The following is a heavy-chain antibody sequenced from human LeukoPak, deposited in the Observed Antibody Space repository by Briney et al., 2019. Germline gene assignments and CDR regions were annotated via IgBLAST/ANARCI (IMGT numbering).Heavy chain of an antibody. CDR1: GLTFSSYW. CDR2: INSDGSST. Sequence: GGSLRLFCAASGLTFSSYWMHWVRQAPGKGLVWVSRINSDGSSTSYADSVKGRFTISRDNAKNTLYLQMNSLRAEDTAVYYCARGDIVVVPAAISYMDVWGKGTTVTVSS. D-gene: IGHD2-2*01. J-gene: IGHJ6*03. CDR3: ARGDIVVVPAAISYMDV. V-gene: IGHV3-74*01.